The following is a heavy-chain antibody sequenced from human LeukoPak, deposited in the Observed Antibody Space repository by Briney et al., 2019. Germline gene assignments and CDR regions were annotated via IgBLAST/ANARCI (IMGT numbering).Heavy chain of an antibody. Sequence: PPETLSLTCAVYGGSFSGYYWSWIRQPPGKGLEWIGEINHSGSTNYNPSLESRVTISLDTSKNQFSLKLSSVTAADTAVYYCARDYYDSSGYYYFDYWGQGTLVTVSS. CDR2: INHSGST. CDR3: ARDYYDSSGYYYFDY. J-gene: IGHJ4*02. V-gene: IGHV4-34*01. CDR1: GGSFSGYY. D-gene: IGHD3-22*01.